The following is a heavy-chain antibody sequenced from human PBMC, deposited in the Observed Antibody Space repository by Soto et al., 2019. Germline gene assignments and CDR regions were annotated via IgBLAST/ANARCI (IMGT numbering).Heavy chain of an antibody. CDR1: GGTFSIYA. Sequence: QVQLVQSGAEVKKPGSSVKVSCKASGGTFSIYAISWVRQAPGQGLEWMGGIIPIFGTANYAQKFQGRVKLPADKSTSTAYMELSSLRSEDTAVYYCARDGDYGDSFDYWGQGTLVTVSS. J-gene: IGHJ4*02. CDR2: IIPIFGTA. CDR3: ARDGDYGDSFDY. V-gene: IGHV1-69*06. D-gene: IGHD4-17*01.